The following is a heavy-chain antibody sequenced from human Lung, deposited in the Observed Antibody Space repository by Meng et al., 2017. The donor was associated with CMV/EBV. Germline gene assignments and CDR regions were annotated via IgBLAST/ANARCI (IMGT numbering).Heavy chain of an antibody. D-gene: IGHD3-10*01. CDR1: GFTFSSHA. CDR3: ARDTFHYYGSSHNFDY. V-gene: IGHV3-30-3*01. CDR2: ISYDGSNK. J-gene: IGHJ4*02. Sequence: GESLKISCAASGFTFSSHAMHWVRQAPGKGLEWVAVISYDGSNKYSADSVKGRFTISRDNSKNTLYLQMNSLRTEDKAVYYCARDTFHYYGSSHNFDYWGKGAXVTVSS.